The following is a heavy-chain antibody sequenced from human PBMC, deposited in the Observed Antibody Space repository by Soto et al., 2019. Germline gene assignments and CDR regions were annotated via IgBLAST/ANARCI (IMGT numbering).Heavy chain of an antibody. CDR2: LSDGGGST. J-gene: IGHJ4*02. CDR3: AKDSSYSSSSCDY. CDR1: GFTFRNYA. Sequence: EVQLLESGGGLVQPGGSLRLSCAASGFTFRNYAMSWVRQAPGKGLEWVSGLSDGGGSTFYADSVKGRFTISRDNAKNTLYLQMNSLRAEDTAVYYCAKDSSYSSSSCDYWGQGTLVTVSS. D-gene: IGHD6-6*01. V-gene: IGHV3-23*01.